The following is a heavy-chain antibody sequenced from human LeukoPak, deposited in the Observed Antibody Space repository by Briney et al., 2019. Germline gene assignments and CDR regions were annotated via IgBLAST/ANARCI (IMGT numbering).Heavy chain of an antibody. V-gene: IGHV4-4*09. CDR2: IYTSGST. J-gene: IGHJ5*02. CDR1: GGSISSYY. CDR3: ARYSSSFWFDP. D-gene: IGHD6-6*01. Sequence: SETLSLTCTVSGGSISSYYWSWIRQPPGKGLEWIGYIYTSGSTNYNPSLKSRVTISVDTSKNQFSLKLSSVTAADTAVYYCARYSSSFWFDPWGQGTLVTVSS.